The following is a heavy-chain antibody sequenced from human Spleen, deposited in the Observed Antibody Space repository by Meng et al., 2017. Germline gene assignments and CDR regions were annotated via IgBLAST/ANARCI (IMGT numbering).Heavy chain of an antibody. CDR3: SKASPYSDSSGYYYYYFDY. CDR1: GFTFSSYA. D-gene: IGHD3-22*01. J-gene: IGHJ4*02. CDR2: ISGSGGST. V-gene: IGHV3-23*01. Sequence: GESLKISCAASGFTFSSYAMSWVRQAPGKGLEWVSAISGSGGSTYYADSVKGRFTISRDNSKNTLYLQMNRLRAEDTAVSYCSKASPYSDSSGYYYYYFDYWGQGTLVTVSS.